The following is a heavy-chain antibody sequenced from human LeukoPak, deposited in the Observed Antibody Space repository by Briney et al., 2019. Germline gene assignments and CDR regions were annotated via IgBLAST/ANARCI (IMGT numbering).Heavy chain of an antibody. CDR3: AKDETRDAYNLGATDY. CDR2: LSYDGRNK. V-gene: IGHV3-30*18. D-gene: IGHD5-24*01. CDR1: GFTFSSYG. J-gene: IGHJ4*02. Sequence: GGSLRLSCAASGFTFSSYGMHWVRQAPGKGLEWVAVLSYDGRNKYYADSLKGRFTISRDNSKNTLFLQMNSLRAEDTAVYYCAKDETRDAYNLGATDYWGQGALVTVSS.